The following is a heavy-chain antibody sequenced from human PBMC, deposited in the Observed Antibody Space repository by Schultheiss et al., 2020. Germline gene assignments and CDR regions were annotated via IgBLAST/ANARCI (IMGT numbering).Heavy chain of an antibody. CDR1: GASISSSDSA. D-gene: IGHD3-3*01. CDR2: KFTSGGS. CDR3: ARRFY. V-gene: IGHV4-61*09. Sequence: LRLSCVVSGASISSSDSAWSWIRQPAGKGLEGLEWIGHKFTSGGSDYNPSLGGRVTISIDPSRNQFSLDIDPVTAADTATYFCARRFYWGQGVFVTVSS. J-gene: IGHJ4*02.